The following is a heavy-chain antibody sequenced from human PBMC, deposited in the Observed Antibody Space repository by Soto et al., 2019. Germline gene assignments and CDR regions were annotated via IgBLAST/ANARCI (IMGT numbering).Heavy chain of an antibody. CDR1: GFSLSTSGVA. CDR3: ARVTRTWLHSDS. D-gene: IGHD5-12*01. J-gene: IGHJ4*02. Sequence: QITLKESGPTLVKPTQTLTLTCTFSGFSLSTSGVAVGWIRQPPGKALEWLAFIYWDDDKRYSPSLKSRLTITKDTSKYQVVPTMTTMDPVDTATYYCARVTRTWLHSDSWGQGTLVTVSS. CDR2: IYWDDDK. V-gene: IGHV2-5*02.